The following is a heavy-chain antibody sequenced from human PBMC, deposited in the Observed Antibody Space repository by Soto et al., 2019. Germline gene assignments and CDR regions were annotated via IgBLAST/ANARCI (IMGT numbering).Heavy chain of an antibody. CDR2: IYYSGST. CDR1: GGSISSYY. J-gene: IGHJ5*02. D-gene: IGHD3-22*01. Sequence: SETLSLTCTVSGGSISSYYWSWIRQPPGKGLEWIGYIYYSGSTNYNPSLKSRVTISVYTSKNQFSLKLSSVTAADTAVYYCARSYYDRSGYAVDPWGQGTLVTAPQ. CDR3: ARSYYDRSGYAVDP. V-gene: IGHV4-59*01.